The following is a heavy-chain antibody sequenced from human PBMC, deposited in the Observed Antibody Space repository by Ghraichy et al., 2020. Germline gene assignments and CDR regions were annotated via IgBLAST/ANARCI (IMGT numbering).Heavy chain of an antibody. J-gene: IGHJ5*02. CDR2: IKEDGSEK. CDR1: GFTFSSYW. D-gene: IGHD3-10*01. V-gene: IGHV3-7*01. Sequence: GGSLRLSCVASGFTFSSYWMSWVRQAPGKGLEWVANIKEDGSEKYYVDSVKGRFTLSRDNAKKSLYLPMNSLRVEDTAVYYCATWDYYGSVARDPCGQGTLVTVSS. CDR3: ATWDYYGSVARDP.